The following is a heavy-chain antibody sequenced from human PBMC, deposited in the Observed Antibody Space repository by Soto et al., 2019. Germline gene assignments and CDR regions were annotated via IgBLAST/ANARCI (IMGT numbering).Heavy chain of an antibody. CDR3: ARDISLGGSYTHWFDP. J-gene: IGHJ5*02. V-gene: IGHV4-59*01. Sequence: PSETLSLTCTVSGGSISSYYWSWIRQPPGKGLEWIGYIYYSGSTNYNPSLKSRVTISVDTSKNQFSLKLSSVTAADTAVYYCARDISLGGSYTHWFDPWGQGTLVPVSS. CDR1: GGSISSYY. D-gene: IGHD1-26*01. CDR2: IYYSGST.